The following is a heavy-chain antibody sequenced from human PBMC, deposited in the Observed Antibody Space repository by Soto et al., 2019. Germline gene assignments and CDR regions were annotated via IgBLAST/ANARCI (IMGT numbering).Heavy chain of an antibody. J-gene: IGHJ4*02. CDR1: GFTFSDSA. D-gene: IGHD3-22*01. CDR3: TRRSEYDSGGYYYAYDY. CDR2: IRSKASNFAT. Sequence: GGSLRLSCAASGFTFSDSAMHWVRQASGKGLEWLGRIRSKASNFATAYAASVKGRFTISRDDAKNTVYLQMNSLNSEDTAVYYFTRRSEYDSGGYYYAYDYWGQGTRVTVSS. V-gene: IGHV3-73*01.